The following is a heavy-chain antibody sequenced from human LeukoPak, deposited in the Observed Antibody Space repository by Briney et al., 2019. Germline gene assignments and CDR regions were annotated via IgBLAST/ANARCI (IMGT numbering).Heavy chain of an antibody. CDR1: EYTFTDFY. J-gene: IGHJ3*02. V-gene: IGHV1-2*02. D-gene: IGHD3-22*01. CDR2: INCKSGAT. CDR3: ARQSLDYYETLDAFDI. Sequence: ASVKVSCKASEYTFTDFYIHWMRQAPGQGLEWMGWINCKSGATSYAQKFRGRVTMTKDRPIRTAYMELSRLKSDDTAVYYCARQSLDYYETLDAFDIWGQGTVVTVSS.